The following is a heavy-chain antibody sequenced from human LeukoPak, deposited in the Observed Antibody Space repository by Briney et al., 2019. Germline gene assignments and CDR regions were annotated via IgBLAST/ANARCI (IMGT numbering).Heavy chain of an antibody. CDR1: GFTFDSYA. D-gene: IGHD3-3*01. CDR3: ASFWSHYYYMDV. V-gene: IGHV3-21*01. Sequence: GASLRLSCTVSGFTFDSYAMIGVRQAPGKGLEWISSISRGSTYIYYADSVRGRFTISRDNARDSLFLQMNNLRAEDTAVYYCASFWSHYYYMDVWGKGTTVLVSS. J-gene: IGHJ6*03. CDR2: ISRGSTYI.